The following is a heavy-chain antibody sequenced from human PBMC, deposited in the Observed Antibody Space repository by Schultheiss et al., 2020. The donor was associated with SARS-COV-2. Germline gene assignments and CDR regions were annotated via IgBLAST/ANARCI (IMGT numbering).Heavy chain of an antibody. CDR3: ARAHYYGSGSYYNVRYYYYMDV. Sequence: SQTLSLTCTVSGGSISSYYWSWIRQPPGKGLEWIGYIYYSGSTNYNPSLKSRVTMSVDTSKNQFSLKLSSVTAADTAVYYCARAHYYGSGSYYNVRYYYYMDVWGKGTTVTVSS. CDR2: IYYSGST. CDR1: GGSISSYY. D-gene: IGHD3-10*01. J-gene: IGHJ6*03. V-gene: IGHV4-59*12.